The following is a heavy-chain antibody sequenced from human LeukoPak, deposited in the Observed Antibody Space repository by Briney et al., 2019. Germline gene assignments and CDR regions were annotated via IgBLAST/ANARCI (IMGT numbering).Heavy chain of an antibody. CDR3: ARWDSSGYDSGLDY. J-gene: IGHJ4*02. CDR2: MNPNSGNT. CDR1: GYTFTRHY. D-gene: IGHD5-12*01. V-gene: IGHV1-8*01. Sequence: ASVKVSCKASGYTFTRHYMNWVRQATGQGLEWMGWMNPNSGNTGYAQKFQGRVTMTRNTSISTAYMELSSLRSEDTAVYYCARWDSSGYDSGLDYWGQGTLVTVSS.